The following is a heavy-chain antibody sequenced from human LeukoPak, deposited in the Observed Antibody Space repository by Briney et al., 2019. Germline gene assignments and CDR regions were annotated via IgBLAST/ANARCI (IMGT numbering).Heavy chain of an antibody. V-gene: IGHV1-69*06. CDR2: IIPIFGTA. Sequence: ASVKVSCKASGGTFSSYAISWVRQAPEQGLEWMGRIIPIFGTANYAQKFQGRVTITADKSTSTAYMELSSLRSEDTAVYYCAREGQDCSSTSCYPDYWGQGTLVTVSS. CDR3: AREGQDCSSTSCYPDY. CDR1: GGTFSSYA. D-gene: IGHD2-2*01. J-gene: IGHJ4*02.